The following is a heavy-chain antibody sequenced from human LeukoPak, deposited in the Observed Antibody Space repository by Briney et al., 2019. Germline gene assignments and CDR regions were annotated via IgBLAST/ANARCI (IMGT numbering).Heavy chain of an antibody. Sequence: GGSLRLSCAASGFTFSSYGMHWVRQAPGKGLQWVANIQEAGSEKYYVDSVKGRFTISRDNAKNSLYLQMNSLRAEDTAVYYCARGRKDCSAGNCYSDYWGQGTLVTVSS. D-gene: IGHD2-15*01. CDR1: GFTFSSYG. V-gene: IGHV3-7*01. CDR3: ARGRKDCSAGNCYSDY. CDR2: IQEAGSEK. J-gene: IGHJ4*02.